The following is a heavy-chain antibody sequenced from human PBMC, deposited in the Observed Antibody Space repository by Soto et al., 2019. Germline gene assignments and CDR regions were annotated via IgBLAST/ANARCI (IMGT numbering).Heavy chain of an antibody. CDR2: ISWDGGST. J-gene: IGHJ6*02. CDR1: GFTLDDYT. D-gene: IGHD3-9*01. CDR3: AKDAYDILTGYYPGYYYYGMDV. Sequence: GGSLRLSCAASGFTLDDYTMHWVRQAPGKGLEWVSLISWDGGSTYYADSVKGRFTISRDNSKNSLYLQMNSLRTEDTALYYCAKDAYDILTGYYPGYYYYGMDVWGQGTTVTVSS. V-gene: IGHV3-43*01.